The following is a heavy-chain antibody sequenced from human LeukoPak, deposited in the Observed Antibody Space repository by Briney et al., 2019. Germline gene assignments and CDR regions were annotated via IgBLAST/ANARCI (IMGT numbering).Heavy chain of an antibody. V-gene: IGHV1-2*02. J-gene: IGHJ5*02. CDR2: INPNSGGT. CDR1: GYSFTDYY. Sequence: GPVKVSCKASGYSFTDYYMHWVRQAPGQGLEWMGWINPNSGGTKYAQKFQGRLTMTRDTSISIAYMELSRLRSDDTAVYYCARAKGYSGYDYWFDPWGQGTLVTVSS. CDR3: ARAKGYSGYDYWFDP. D-gene: IGHD5-12*01.